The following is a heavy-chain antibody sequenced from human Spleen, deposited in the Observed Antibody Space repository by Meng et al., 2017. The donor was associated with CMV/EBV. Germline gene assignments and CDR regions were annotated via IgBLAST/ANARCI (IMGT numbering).Heavy chain of an antibody. D-gene: IGHD2-2*01. V-gene: IGHV1-18*01. CDR1: YG. J-gene: IGHJ5*02. Sequence: YGISWVRQAPGQVLEWMGWISPYDGDTNYARKLQGRVTLTTDTSTTTAYMELRSLRSDDTAVYYCARDLEYCGSTSCFEDCFDPWGQGTLVTVSS. CDR2: ISPYDGDT. CDR3: ARDLEYCGSTSCFEDCFDP.